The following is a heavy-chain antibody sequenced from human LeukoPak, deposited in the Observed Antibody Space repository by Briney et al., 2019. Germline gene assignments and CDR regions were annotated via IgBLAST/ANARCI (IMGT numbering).Heavy chain of an antibody. CDR3: AKDRGDYDILTGYPFDP. J-gene: IGHJ5*02. Sequence: GSLRLSCAASGFTFSSYAMSWVRQAPGKGLEWVSAISGSGGSTYYADSVKGRFTISRDNSKNTLYLQMNSLRAEDTAVYYCAKDRGDYDILTGYPFDPWGQGTLVTVSS. CDR1: GFTFSSYA. D-gene: IGHD3-9*01. CDR2: ISGSGGST. V-gene: IGHV3-23*01.